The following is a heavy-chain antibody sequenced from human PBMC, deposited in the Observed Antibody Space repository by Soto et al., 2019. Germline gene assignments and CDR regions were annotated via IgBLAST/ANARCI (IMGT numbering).Heavy chain of an antibody. J-gene: IGHJ6*02. CDR2: IYYSGST. CDR1: GGSISSSSYY. V-gene: IGHV4-39*01. D-gene: IGHD1-7*01. Sequence: SETLSLTCTVSGGSISSSSYYWGWIRQPPGKGLEWIGSIYYSGSTYYNPSLKSRVTISVDTSKNQLSLKLSSVTAADTAVYYCARTGTRAYYYGMDVWGQGTTVTVSS. CDR3: ARTGTRAYYYGMDV.